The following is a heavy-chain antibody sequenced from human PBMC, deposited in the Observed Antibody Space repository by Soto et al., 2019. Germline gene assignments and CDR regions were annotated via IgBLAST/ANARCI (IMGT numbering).Heavy chain of an antibody. J-gene: IGHJ5*02. D-gene: IGHD2-2*01. Sequence: QVQLVESGGGVVQPGRSLRLSCAASGFTFSSYGMHWVRQAPGKGLEWVAVISYGGSNKYYADSVKGRFTISRDNSKNTLYLQMNKLSAEDTAVYYCAKDNCISTSCYRLYNWFDPWGQGTLVTVSS. V-gene: IGHV3-30*18. CDR3: AKDNCISTSCYRLYNWFDP. CDR1: GFTFSSYG. CDR2: ISYGGSNK.